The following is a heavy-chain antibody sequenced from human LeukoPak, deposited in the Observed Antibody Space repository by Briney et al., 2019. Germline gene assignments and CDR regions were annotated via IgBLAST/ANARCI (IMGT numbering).Heavy chain of an antibody. CDR3: VKSAIAVAGTWFDP. D-gene: IGHD6-19*01. J-gene: IGHJ5*02. Sequence: GGSLRLSCSASGFTFSSYAMHWVRQAPGKGLEYVSAISSNGGSTYYADSVKGRFTISRDNSKNTVYLQMSSLRPEDTAVYYCVKSAIAVAGTWFDPWGQGTLVTVSS. CDR1: GFTFSSYA. V-gene: IGHV3-64D*09. CDR2: ISSNGGST.